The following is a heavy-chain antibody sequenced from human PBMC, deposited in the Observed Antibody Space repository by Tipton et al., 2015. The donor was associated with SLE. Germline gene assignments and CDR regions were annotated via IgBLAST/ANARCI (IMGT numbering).Heavy chain of an antibody. CDR1: GGPFSDYA. J-gene: IGHJ5*02. CDR2: IIPVFGTA. CDR3: ARDLKAARLVP. D-gene: IGHD6-6*01. V-gene: IGHV1-69*01. Sequence: QLVQSGAEVRRPGSSVKITFKASGGPFSDYATTWMRQAPGQGLQWMGGIIPVFGTATYAQKFQDRLTIIADEATNTVFMELSSLRSEDTAVYYCARDLKAARLVPWGQGTLVTVSS.